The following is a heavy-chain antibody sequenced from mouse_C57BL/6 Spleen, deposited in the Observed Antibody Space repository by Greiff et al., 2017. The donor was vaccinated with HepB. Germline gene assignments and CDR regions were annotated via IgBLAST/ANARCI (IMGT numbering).Heavy chain of an antibody. Sequence: EVQLQQSGPELVKPGASVKISCKASGYTFTDYYMNWVKQSHGKSLEWIGDINPNNGGTSYNQKFKGKATLTVDKSSSTAYMELRSLTSEDSAVYYCARLEYGNYVAYGGQGTLVTVSA. V-gene: IGHV1-26*01. CDR1: GYTFTDYY. J-gene: IGHJ3*01. CDR2: INPNNGGT. D-gene: IGHD2-1*01. CDR3: ARLEYGNYVAY.